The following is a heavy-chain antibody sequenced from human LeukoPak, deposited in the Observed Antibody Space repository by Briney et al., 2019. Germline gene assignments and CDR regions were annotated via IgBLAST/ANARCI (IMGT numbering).Heavy chain of an antibody. CDR2: IYYSGST. V-gene: IGHV4-39*01. CDR1: GGSIISSSYY. J-gene: IGHJ4*02. CDR3: ARHGAPKGLRPWGVYYFDY. D-gene: IGHD3-16*01. Sequence: SEPLSLPCTVSGGSIISSSYYWGWIRQPPGKGLEWIGSIYYSGSTYYNPSLKSRVTISVDTSKNQFSLKLSSVTAADTAVYYCARHGAPKGLRPWGVYYFDYWGQGTLVTVSS.